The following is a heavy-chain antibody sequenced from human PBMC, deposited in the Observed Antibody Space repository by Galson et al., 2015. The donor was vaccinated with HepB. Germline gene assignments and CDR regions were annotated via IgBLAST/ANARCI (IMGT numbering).Heavy chain of an antibody. CDR3: ARDIIDGDIVVVVAATSYYYYYGMDV. Sequence: SLRLSCAASGFTFSSYSMNWVRQAPGKGLEWVSSISSSSSYIYYADSVKGRFTISRDNAKNSLYLQMNSLRAEDTAVYYCARDIIDGDIVVVVAATSYYYYYGMDVWGQVTTGTVSS. CDR1: GFTFSSYS. D-gene: IGHD2-15*01. CDR2: ISSSSSYI. J-gene: IGHJ6*02. V-gene: IGHV3-21*01.